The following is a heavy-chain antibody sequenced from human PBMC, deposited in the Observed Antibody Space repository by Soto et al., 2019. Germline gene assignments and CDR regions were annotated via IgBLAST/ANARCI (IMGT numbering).Heavy chain of an antibody. CDR2: INPNSGGT. V-gene: IGHV1-2*04. D-gene: IGHD1-7*01. CDR3: ARDYTTGTTDYYSYGMEV. Sequence: ASVKVSCKASGYTFTGYYMHWVRQAPGQGLEWMGWINPNSGGTNYAQKFQDWVTMTRDTSISAAYMELGRLGSDDTAVYYCARDYTTGTTDYYSYGMEVLRQATTVTVSS. J-gene: IGHJ6*02. CDR1: GYTFTGYY.